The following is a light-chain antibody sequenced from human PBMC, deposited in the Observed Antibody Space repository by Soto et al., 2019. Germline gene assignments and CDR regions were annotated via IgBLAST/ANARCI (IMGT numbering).Light chain of an antibody. CDR2: AAS. CDR1: QGISSY. J-gene: IGKJ5*01. V-gene: IGKV1-9*01. CDR3: QQFNSYPPT. Sequence: DIQLTQSPSFLSASVGDRVTITCRASQGISSYLAWYQQKPGKAPKLLIYAASTLQSGVPSRFSGSGSGTEFTPTISSRQPKDFETYFCQQFNSYPPTSGQGTRLEIK.